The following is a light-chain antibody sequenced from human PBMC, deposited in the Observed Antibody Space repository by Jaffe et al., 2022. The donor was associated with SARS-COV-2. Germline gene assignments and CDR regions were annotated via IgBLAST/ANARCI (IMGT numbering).Light chain of an antibody. CDR1: SSNIGKNF. Sequence: QSVLTQPPSVSAAPGQKVTISCSGSSSNIGKNFVSWYQQLPGAGPKLLIHDNNERPSGIPDRFSGSKSGTSATLDITGLQTGDEADYHCAAWDSSLSSMIFGGGTKLTVL. CDR3: AAWDSSLSSMI. CDR2: DNN. J-gene: IGLJ2*01. V-gene: IGLV1-51*01.